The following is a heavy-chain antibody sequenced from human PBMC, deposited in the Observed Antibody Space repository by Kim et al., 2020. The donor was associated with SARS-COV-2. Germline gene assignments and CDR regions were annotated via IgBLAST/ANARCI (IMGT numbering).Heavy chain of an antibody. Sequence: GGSLRLSCSASGFTVSSNYMSWVRQAPGKGLEWVLVIYSGGSTYYADSVKGRFTISRDNSKNTLYLQMNSLRAEDTAVYYCAREEWPLGRFGEYPYGPISNDYWGQGTLVTVSS. D-gene: IGHD3-10*01. CDR1: GFTVSSNY. CDR2: IYSGGST. CDR3: AREEWPLGRFGEYPYGPISNDY. V-gene: IGHV3-66*02. J-gene: IGHJ4*02.